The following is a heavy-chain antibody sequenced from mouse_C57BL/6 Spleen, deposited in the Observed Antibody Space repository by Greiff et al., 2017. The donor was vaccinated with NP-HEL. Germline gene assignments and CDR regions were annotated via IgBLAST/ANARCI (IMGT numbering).Heavy chain of an antibody. Sequence: EVKLVESGGDLVKPGGSLKLSCAASGFTFSSYGMSWVRQTPDKRLEWVATISSGGSYTYYPDSVKGRFTISRDNAKNTLYLQMSSLKSEDTAMYYCAGSRDYYAMDYWGQGTSVTVSS. J-gene: IGHJ4*01. D-gene: IGHD1-1*01. CDR1: GFTFSSYG. V-gene: IGHV5-6*02. CDR2: ISSGGSYT. CDR3: AGSRDYYAMDY.